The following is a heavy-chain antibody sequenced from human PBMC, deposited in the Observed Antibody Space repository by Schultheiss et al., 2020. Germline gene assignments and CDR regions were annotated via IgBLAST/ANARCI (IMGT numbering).Heavy chain of an antibody. D-gene: IGHD6-13*01. J-gene: IGHJ4*02. V-gene: IGHV4-61*08. CDR2: IYYSGST. CDR1: GGSISSGGYY. CDR3: ARHRRFSWDLNL. Sequence: SETLSLTCTVSGGSISSGGYYWSWIRQHPGKGLEWIGYIYYSGSTNYNPTLKSRVTISVDTSKNQFSLKLSSVTATDTGMYYSARHRRFSWDLNLWCQGTLFSVST.